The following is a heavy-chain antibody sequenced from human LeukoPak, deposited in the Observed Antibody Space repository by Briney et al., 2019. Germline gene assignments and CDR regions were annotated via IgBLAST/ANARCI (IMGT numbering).Heavy chain of an antibody. D-gene: IGHD5-18*01. CDR3: AKDREGYSYGYSFYPYYCDY. Sequence: GGSLRLSCAASGFAFSSYGMHWVRQAPGKGLEWVAFIWYDGSNKYYVDSVKGRFTISRDNSKNTLYLQMNSLRAEDTAVYYCAKDREGYSYGYSFYPYYCDYWGQGTLVTVSS. J-gene: IGHJ4*02. CDR2: IWYDGSNK. V-gene: IGHV3-30*02. CDR1: GFAFSSYG.